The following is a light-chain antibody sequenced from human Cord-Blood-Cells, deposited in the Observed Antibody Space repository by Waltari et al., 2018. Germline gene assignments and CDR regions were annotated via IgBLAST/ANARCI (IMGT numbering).Light chain of an antibody. CDR2: EGS. V-gene: IGLV2-23*01. CDR3: CSYAGSVV. J-gene: IGLJ2*01. Sequence: QSALTQPASVSVSPGQSITISCTGTRSDVWSYNLVSWYQQHPGKAPKLVIYEGSKRPSGVSNRFSGSKSGNTASLTISGLQAEDEADYYCCSYAGSVVFGGGTKLTVL. CDR1: RSDVWSYNL.